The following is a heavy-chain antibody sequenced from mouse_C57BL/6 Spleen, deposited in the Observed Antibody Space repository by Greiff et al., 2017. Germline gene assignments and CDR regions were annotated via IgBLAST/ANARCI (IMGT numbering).Heavy chain of an antibody. J-gene: IGHJ2*01. V-gene: IGHV5-6*01. CDR2: ISSGGSYT. CDR3: ARQDDYDGAYYFDY. Sequence: EVMLVESGGDLVKPGGSLKLSCAASGFTFSSYGMSWVRQTPDKRLEWVATISSGGSYTYSPDSVKGRFTISRDNAKNTLYLQMSSLKSEDTAMYYCARQDDYDGAYYFDYWGQGTTLTVSS. CDR1: GFTFSSYG. D-gene: IGHD2-4*01.